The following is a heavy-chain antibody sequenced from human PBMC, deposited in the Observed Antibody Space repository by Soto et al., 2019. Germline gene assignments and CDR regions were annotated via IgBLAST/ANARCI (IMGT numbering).Heavy chain of an antibody. J-gene: IGHJ6*02. CDR2: IYWNDDK. CDR3: ARDFLYGGNSNRYYYYYGMDV. CDR1: GFSLSTSGVG. V-gene: IGHV2-5*01. Sequence: GSGPTLVNPTQTLTLTCTFSGFSLSTSGVGVGWIRQPPGKALEWLALIYWNDDKRYSPSLKSRLTITKDTSKNQVVLTMTNMDPVDTATYYCARDFLYGGNSNRYYYYYGMDVWGQGTTVTVSS. D-gene: IGHD2-21*02.